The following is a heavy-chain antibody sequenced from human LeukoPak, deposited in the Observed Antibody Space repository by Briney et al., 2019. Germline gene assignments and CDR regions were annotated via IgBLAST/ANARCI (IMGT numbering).Heavy chain of an antibody. CDR3: ARDPIVVAGYYYSMDV. D-gene: IGHD3-22*01. CDR2: INPNSGDT. J-gene: IGHJ6*02. V-gene: IGHV1-2*02. Sequence: GASVKVSCKASGYTFTAYYIHWVRQAPGRGLEWMGWINPNSGDTKYAQKFQGRVTMTRDTSISTAYMELSRLRSDDTAVYYCARDPIVVAGYYYSMDVWGQGTTATVSS. CDR1: GYTFTAYY.